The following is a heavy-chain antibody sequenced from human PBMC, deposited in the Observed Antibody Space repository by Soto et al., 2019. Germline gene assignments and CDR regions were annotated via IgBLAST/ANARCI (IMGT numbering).Heavy chain of an antibody. J-gene: IGHJ6*02. V-gene: IGHV3-33*01. D-gene: IGHD2-8*01. Sequence: GGSLRLSCAASGFTFSSYGMHWVRQAPGKGLEWVAVIWYDGSNKYYADSVKGRFTISRHNSKNTLYLQMNSLRAEDTAVYYCARDRKNGYYYYGMDVWGQGTTVTVSS. CDR1: GFTFSSYG. CDR3: ARDRKNGYYYYGMDV. CDR2: IWYDGSNK.